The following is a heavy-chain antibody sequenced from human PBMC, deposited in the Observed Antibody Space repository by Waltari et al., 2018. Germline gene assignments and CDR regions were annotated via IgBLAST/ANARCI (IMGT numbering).Heavy chain of an antibody. Sequence: QDHLVQSGTEVKKPGASVKVSCKASGYTFGIYTFTWVRQAPGQGLEWMGWISAHNGKTDYSQKFQDRVAMTTDTSTSTAYMELRSLTSDDTAVYYCARVSSIFGDAFDLWGQGTVVTVSS. D-gene: IGHD3-16*01. CDR1: GYTFGIYT. CDR2: ISAHNGKT. V-gene: IGHV1-18*01. J-gene: IGHJ3*01. CDR3: ARVSSIFGDAFDL.